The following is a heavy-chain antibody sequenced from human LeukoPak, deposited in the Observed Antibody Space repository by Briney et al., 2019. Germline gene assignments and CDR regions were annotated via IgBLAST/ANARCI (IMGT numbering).Heavy chain of an antibody. CDR3: AREGTAGTNLNWFDP. Sequence: SETLSLTCTVSGGSISSYYWSWIRQPAGKGLEWIGRIYTSGSTNYNPSLKSRVTMSVDTSKNQISLKLSSVTAADTAVYYCAREGTAGTNLNWFDPWGQGTLVTVSS. V-gene: IGHV4-4*07. D-gene: IGHD1-1*01. J-gene: IGHJ5*02. CDR1: GGSISSYY. CDR2: IYTSGST.